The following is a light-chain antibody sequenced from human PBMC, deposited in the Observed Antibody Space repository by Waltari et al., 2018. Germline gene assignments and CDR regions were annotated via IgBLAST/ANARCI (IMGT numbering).Light chain of an antibody. CDR1: KLGEKY. Sequence: SYELTQPPSVSVSPGQTASITCSGDKLGEKYASWYQQKPGQSPVVVIYQNNKRPSGIPERFSGSNSGNTATLTISGTQAMDEADYYCQAWDSSTAHVVFGGGTKLTVL. V-gene: IGLV3-1*01. CDR2: QNN. J-gene: IGLJ2*01. CDR3: QAWDSSTAHVV.